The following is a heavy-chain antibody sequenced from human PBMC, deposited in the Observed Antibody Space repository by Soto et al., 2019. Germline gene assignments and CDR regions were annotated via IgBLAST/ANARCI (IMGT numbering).Heavy chain of an antibody. CDR3: AKTSVLLRAATNRGAPYRSYDLDV. V-gene: IGHV3-7*03. D-gene: IGHD2-15*01. CDR2: IKQDGGEK. J-gene: IGHJ6*02. CDR1: GFTFSSYW. Sequence: GGSLRLSCAASGFTFSSYWMSWVRQAPGKGLEWVANIKQDGGEKKYVDSVKGRFIISRDNAKNSLYLQMNSLRAEDTAVYYCAKTSVLLRAATNRGAPYRSYDLDVWGRGATVTVSS.